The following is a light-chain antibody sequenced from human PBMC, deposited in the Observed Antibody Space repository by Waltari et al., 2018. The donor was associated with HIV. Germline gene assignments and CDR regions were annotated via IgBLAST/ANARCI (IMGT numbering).Light chain of an antibody. CDR3: YSTDSSGFVV. V-gene: IGLV3-10*01. J-gene: IGLJ2*01. CDR1: ALPKKY. CDR2: EDR. Sequence: SYELTQPPSVSVSPGQTARITCSGDALPKKYACWNQQKSGQAPVLFIYEDRNRPSGIPERLSGSRSGKMATLTISGAQVEDEGDYHCYSTDSSGFVVFGGGTKLTVL.